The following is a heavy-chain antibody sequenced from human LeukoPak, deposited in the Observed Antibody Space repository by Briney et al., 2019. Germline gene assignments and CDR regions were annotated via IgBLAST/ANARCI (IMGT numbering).Heavy chain of an antibody. V-gene: IGHV4-61*02. CDR3: ARTPIVVVPAAMGGYDAFDI. CDR2: IYTSGST. D-gene: IGHD2-2*01. CDR1: GGSISSGSYY. J-gene: IGHJ3*02. Sequence: SQTLSLTCIVSGGSISSGSYYWSWIRQPAGKGLEWIGRIYTSGSTNYNPSLKSRVTISVDTSKNQFSLKLSSVTAADTAVYYCARTPIVVVPAAMGGYDAFDIWGQGTMVTVSS.